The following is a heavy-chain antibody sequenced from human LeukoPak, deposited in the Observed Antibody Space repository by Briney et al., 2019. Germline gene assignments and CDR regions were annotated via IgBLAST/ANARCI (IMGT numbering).Heavy chain of an antibody. CDR2: MSYDGSKR. CDR1: GFTFRSYG. CDR3: ARDPESYYCSSTNCYLHY. D-gene: IGHD2-2*01. J-gene: IGHJ4*02. V-gene: IGHV3-30*03. Sequence: PGGSLRLSCAASGFTFRSYGMFWVRQSPGKGLDWVAVMSYDGSKRYYSNSVKGRFTIYRDNSKNTLYPQMHRLSAEDTAVYYCARDPESYYCSSTNCYLHYWGQGTLVTVSS.